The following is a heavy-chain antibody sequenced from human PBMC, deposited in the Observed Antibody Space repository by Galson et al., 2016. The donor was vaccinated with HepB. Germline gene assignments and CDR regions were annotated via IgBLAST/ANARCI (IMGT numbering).Heavy chain of an antibody. Sequence: SLRLSCAASGFTFDDYAMHWVRHSPGGGLEWVAGIKSNGAMKGYADSVRGRFTISRDDAKNSLYLQMNSLRVEDTALYYCIKDISPGGLDYWGRGTLVTVSS. V-gene: IGHV3-9*01. CDR3: IKDISPGGLDY. CDR2: IKSNGAMK. D-gene: IGHD2-15*01. J-gene: IGHJ4*02. CDR1: GFTFDDYA.